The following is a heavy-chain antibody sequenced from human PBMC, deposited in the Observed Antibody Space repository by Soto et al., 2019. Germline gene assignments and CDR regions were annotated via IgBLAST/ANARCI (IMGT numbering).Heavy chain of an antibody. Sequence: GGSLRLSCAASGFTFSSYWMSWVRQAPGKGLEWVANIKQDGSEKYYVDSVKGRFTISRDNAKNSLYLQMNSLRAEDTAVYYCARAGAWSGYPNWFDPWGQGTLVTVSS. CDR3: ARAGAWSGYPNWFDP. J-gene: IGHJ5*02. CDR2: IKQDGSEK. CDR1: GFTFSSYW. D-gene: IGHD3-3*01. V-gene: IGHV3-7*01.